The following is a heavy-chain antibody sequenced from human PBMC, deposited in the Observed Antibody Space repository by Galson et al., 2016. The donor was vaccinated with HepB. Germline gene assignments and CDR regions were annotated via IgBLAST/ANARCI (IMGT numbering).Heavy chain of an antibody. D-gene: IGHD1-1*01. J-gene: IGHJ6*02. CDR1: GLSFKNYA. V-gene: IGHV3-30*15. Sequence: SLRLSCAASGLSFKNYAMHWVRQAPGQGLEWVSVISAVGRVKYYVDSVTGRFSVSRDNSNNTLFLQMSSLRLEDTGFYYCARVRETTFSYFFSAMDVWGPGTMVTVSS. CDR2: ISAVGRVK. CDR3: ARVRETTFSYFFSAMDV.